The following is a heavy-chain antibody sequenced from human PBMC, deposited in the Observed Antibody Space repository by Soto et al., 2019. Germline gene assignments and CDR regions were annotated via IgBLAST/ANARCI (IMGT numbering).Heavy chain of an antibody. D-gene: IGHD6-6*01. Sequence: GGSLRLSCAASGFTFSSYGMHWVRQAPGKGLEWVAVISYDGSNKYYADSVKGRFTISRDNSKNTLYLQMNSLRAEDTAVYYCAKGHIAARSPNDYWGQGTLVTVSS. J-gene: IGHJ4*02. CDR3: AKGHIAARSPNDY. V-gene: IGHV3-30*18. CDR1: GFTFSSYG. CDR2: ISYDGSNK.